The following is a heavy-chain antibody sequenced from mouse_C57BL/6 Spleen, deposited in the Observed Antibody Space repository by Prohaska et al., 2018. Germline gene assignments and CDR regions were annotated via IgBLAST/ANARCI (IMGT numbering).Heavy chain of an antibody. V-gene: IGHV11-2*01. J-gene: IGHJ1*03. CDR1: GFTFSGFW. CDR2: INSDGSAI. Sequence: EVQLLETGGGLVQPGGSRGLSCEGSGFTFSGFWMSWVRQTPGKTLEWIGDINSDGSAINYAPSIKDRFTIFRDNDKSTRYLQMSNVRSEDTATYFCMRYGNYWYFDVWGTGTTVTVSS. CDR3: MRYGNYWYFDV. D-gene: IGHD2-1*01.